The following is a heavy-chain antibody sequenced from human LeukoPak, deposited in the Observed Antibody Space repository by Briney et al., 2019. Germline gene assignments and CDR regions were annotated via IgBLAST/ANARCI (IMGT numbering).Heavy chain of an antibody. CDR2: ISYDGSNK. D-gene: IGHD3-3*01. CDR1: GFTFSSYA. V-gene: IGHV3-30*04. J-gene: IGHJ6*02. Sequence: PGGSLRLSCAASGFTFSSYAMHWVRQAPGKGLEWVAVISYDGSNKYYADSVKGRFTISRDNSKNTLYLQMNSLRAEDTAVYYCARGRKIFGVVYGMDVWGQGTTVTVSS. CDR3: ARGRKIFGVVYGMDV.